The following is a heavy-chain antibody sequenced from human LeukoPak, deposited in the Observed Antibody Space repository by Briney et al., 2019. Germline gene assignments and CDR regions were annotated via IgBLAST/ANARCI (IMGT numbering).Heavy chain of an antibody. CDR2: ICPDGTVT. CDR3: VRDFRSADY. V-gene: IGHV3-74*01. J-gene: IGHJ4*02. CDR1: GFTFSNYC. Sequence: GGSLRVSCAASGFTFSNYCVHWVRQIPGKGLVWVSRICPDGTVTNYAASVKGRFTISRDNAKNMVFLQMNSLRADDTAVYYCVRDFRSADYWGQGILVTVSS.